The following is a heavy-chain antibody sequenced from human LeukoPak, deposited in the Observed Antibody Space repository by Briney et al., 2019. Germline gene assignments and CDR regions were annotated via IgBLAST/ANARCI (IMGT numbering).Heavy chain of an antibody. CDR2: IIPILGIG. CDR1: GGTFTSYA. V-gene: IGHV1-69*04. J-gene: IGHJ4*02. CDR3: ASEIMTPDQIYYFDS. Sequence: SVKVSCKASGGTFTSYAISWVRQAPGQGLKWMGRIIPILGIGKYAQKFQGRLTVTADKSTSTAYMELSSLRSEDTAVYYCASEIMTPDQIYYFDSWGQGTLVTVSS. D-gene: IGHD4-17*01.